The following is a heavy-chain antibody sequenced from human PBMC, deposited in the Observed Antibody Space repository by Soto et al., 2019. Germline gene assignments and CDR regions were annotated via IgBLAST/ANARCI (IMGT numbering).Heavy chain of an antibody. Sequence: ASVKVSCKASGYTFTSYGISWVRQAPGQGLEWMGWISAYNGNTNYAQKLQGRVTMTTDTSTTTAYLELRSLTSDDTAVYYCAKNGHPPYYYYGMDVWGQGTTVTVSS. CDR2: ISAYNGNT. D-gene: IGHD2-8*01. CDR3: AKNGHPPYYYYGMDV. J-gene: IGHJ6*02. CDR1: GYTFTSYG. V-gene: IGHV1-18*01.